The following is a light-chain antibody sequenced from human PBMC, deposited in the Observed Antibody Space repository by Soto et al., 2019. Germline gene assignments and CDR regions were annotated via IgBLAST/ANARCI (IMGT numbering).Light chain of an antibody. J-gene: IGKJ1*01. CDR2: RAS. V-gene: IGKV3-15*01. CDR3: HQYSHWPPWT. CDR1: QTLSDN. Sequence: EIVMTQSPATLAVSPGDTVTLSCRASQTLSDNLAWYQQKPGQAPRLLIFRASTRATGVPARFSARGSGTEFTLTISGLESEDFAAYYCHQYSHWPPWTFGPGTKVEIK.